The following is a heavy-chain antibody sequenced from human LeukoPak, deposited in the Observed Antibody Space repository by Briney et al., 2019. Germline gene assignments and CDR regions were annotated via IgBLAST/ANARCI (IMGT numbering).Heavy chain of an antibody. V-gene: IGHV4-59*01. J-gene: IGHJ3*01. D-gene: IGHD5-12*01. Sequence: ASETLSLTGTASGVSISGYCWSWIRQPPGKGVDGIAYIYYSGTTSYNTSLKSRVTISAATSKSQFSLKVSSVTAADTAVYYCARVNDSGSVLWGPGTMVTVSS. CDR2: IYYSGTT. CDR1: GVSISGYC. CDR3: ARVNDSGSVL.